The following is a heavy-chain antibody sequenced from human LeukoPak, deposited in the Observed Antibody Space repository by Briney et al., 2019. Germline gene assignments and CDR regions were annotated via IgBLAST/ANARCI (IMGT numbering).Heavy chain of an antibody. Sequence: PGGSLRLSCAASGFTFSSYWMHWVRQAPGKGLVWVSRINSDGSSPSYADSVKGRFTISRDNAKNTVYLQMNSLRAEDTAIYYCARNGIGGAFDIWGQGTMVTVS. J-gene: IGHJ3*02. D-gene: IGHD1-1*01. V-gene: IGHV3-74*01. CDR2: INSDGSSP. CDR3: ARNGIGGAFDI. CDR1: GFTFSSYW.